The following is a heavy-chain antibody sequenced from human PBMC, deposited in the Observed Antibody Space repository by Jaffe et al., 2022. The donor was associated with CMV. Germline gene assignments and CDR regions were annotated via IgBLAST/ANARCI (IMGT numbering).Heavy chain of an antibody. CDR2: ISAYNGNT. Sequence: QVQLVQSGAEVKKPGASVKVSCKASGYTFTSYGISWVRQAPGQGLEWMGWISAYNGNTNYAQKLQGRVTMTTDTSTSTAYMELRSLRSDDTAVYYCARSGYCSSTSCYGEVPFDYWGQGTLVTVSS. CDR3: ARSGYCSSTSCYGEVPFDY. V-gene: IGHV1-18*04. D-gene: IGHD2-2*03. J-gene: IGHJ4*02. CDR1: GYTFTSYG.